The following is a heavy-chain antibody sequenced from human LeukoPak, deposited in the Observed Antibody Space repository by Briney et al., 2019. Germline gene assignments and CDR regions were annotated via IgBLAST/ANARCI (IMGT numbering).Heavy chain of an antibody. CDR1: GFSFSDSW. CDR3: ARESEEQQLVPMFSIGED. J-gene: IGHJ4*02. D-gene: IGHD6-13*01. CDR2: IHQDAGEK. Sequence: GGSLRLSCAASGFSFSDSWMTWVRQTPGKGLQWVASIHQDAGEKQYLDSVRGRFTISRDNAKNSLYLQMNSLRVEDTAVYYCARESEEQQLVPMFSIGEDWGQGTLVTVSS. V-gene: IGHV3-7*05.